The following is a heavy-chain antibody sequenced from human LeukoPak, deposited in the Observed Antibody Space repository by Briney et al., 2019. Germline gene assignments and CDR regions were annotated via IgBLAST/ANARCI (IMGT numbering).Heavy chain of an antibody. CDR3: ARGGY. V-gene: IGHV3-64*01. CDR2: ISSNGGST. Sequence: GGSLRLSCAAYGFTFSIYVMNWVRQAPGKGLEYVSAISSNGGSTYYANSVKGRFTISRDNSKNTLYLQMGSLRAEDMAVYYCARGGYWGQGTLVTVSS. J-gene: IGHJ4*02. D-gene: IGHD3-16*01. CDR1: GFTFSIYV.